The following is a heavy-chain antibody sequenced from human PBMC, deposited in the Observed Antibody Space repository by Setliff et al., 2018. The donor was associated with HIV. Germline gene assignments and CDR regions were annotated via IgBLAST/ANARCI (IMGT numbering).Heavy chain of an antibody. CDR1: GFTFSSYS. V-gene: IGHV3-21*04. J-gene: IGHJ4*01. D-gene: IGHD3-10*01. CDR2: ISSSSSYI. Sequence: PGGSLRLSCAASGFTFSSYSMNWVRQAPGKGLEWVSSISSSSSYIHYTASVQGRFTVSRDNANNLLFLQMNNLRVEDTAVYYCASFFGDYGYWGHGTQVTVSS. CDR3: ASFFGDYGY.